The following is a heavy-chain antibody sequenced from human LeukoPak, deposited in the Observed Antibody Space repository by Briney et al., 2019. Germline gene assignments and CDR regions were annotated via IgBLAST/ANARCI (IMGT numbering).Heavy chain of an antibody. J-gene: IGHJ4*02. Sequence: GASVKVSCKPSGYTFTSYGISSGRQTPEQGLGWMGWISAYNGNTNNAQKLQGRVTMTTDTSTSTAHMELRSLGSDDTAVYYCVRTMHSGSYFLDYWGQGTLVTVSS. CDR2: ISAYNGNT. V-gene: IGHV1-18*01. CDR3: VRTMHSGSYFLDY. D-gene: IGHD1-26*01. CDR1: GYTFTSYG.